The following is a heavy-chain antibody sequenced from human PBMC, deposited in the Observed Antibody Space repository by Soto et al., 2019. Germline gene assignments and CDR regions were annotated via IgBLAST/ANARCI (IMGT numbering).Heavy chain of an antibody. Sequence: PSETLSLTCTVSGGSISSSSYYWGWIRQPPGKGLEWIGSIYYSGSTYYNPSLKSRVTISVDTSKNQFSLKLSSVTAADTAVYYCARHVDFWSGYYGMDVWGQGTTVTVS. V-gene: IGHV4-39*01. D-gene: IGHD3-3*01. CDR2: IYYSGST. J-gene: IGHJ6*02. CDR3: ARHVDFWSGYYGMDV. CDR1: GGSISSSSYY.